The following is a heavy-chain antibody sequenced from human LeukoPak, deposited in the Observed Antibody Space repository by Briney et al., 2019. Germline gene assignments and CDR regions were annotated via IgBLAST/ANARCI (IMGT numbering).Heavy chain of an antibody. V-gene: IGHV1-69*04. J-gene: IGHJ3*02. Sequence: GSSVKVSCKASRVTFNSCSISWVRQAPGHGLDWMGRIIPLLGIVNYAQKFQGKVTITADKSTNTAYMELSSLRSEDTAMYYCASDRTIAAAVVPFDIWGQGTMVTVSS. CDR2: IIPLLGIV. CDR1: RVTFNSCS. CDR3: ASDRTIAAAVVPFDI. D-gene: IGHD6-13*01.